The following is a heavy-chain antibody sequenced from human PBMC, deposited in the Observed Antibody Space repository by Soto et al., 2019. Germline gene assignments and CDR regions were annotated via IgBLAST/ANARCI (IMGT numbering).Heavy chain of an antibody. J-gene: IGHJ5*02. V-gene: IGHV3-33*08. CDR3: ARDGRVLLWFGELSNWFDP. D-gene: IGHD3-10*01. Sequence: LRLSCAASGFTFSSYGMHWVRQAPGKGLEWVAVIWYDGSNKYYADYVKGRFTISRDNSKNTLYLQMNSLRAEDTAVYYCARDGRVLLWFGELSNWFDPWGQGTLVTVSS. CDR2: IWYDGSNK. CDR1: GFTFSSYG.